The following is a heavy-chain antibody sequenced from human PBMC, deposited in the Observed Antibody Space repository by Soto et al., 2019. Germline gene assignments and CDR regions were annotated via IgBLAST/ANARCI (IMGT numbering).Heavy chain of an antibody. V-gene: IGHV4-39*01. CDR2: IYYSGST. J-gene: IGHJ4*02. CDR1: GGSISSSSYY. Sequence: SETLSLTCTVSGGSISSSSYYWGWIRQPPGKGLEWIGSIYYSGSTYYNPSLKSRVTISVDTSKNQFSLRLSSVTAADTAVYYCARHTYSSSWYGVVAENFDYWGQGTLVTVSS. CDR3: ARHTYSSSWYGVVAENFDY. D-gene: IGHD6-13*01.